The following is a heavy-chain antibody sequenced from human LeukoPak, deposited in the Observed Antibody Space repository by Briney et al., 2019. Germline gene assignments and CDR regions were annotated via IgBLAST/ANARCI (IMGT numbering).Heavy chain of an antibody. Sequence: GGSLRLSCSASGFVFTIYTMYWVRQAPGKGPEYVSTISGSGNGFSIYYADSVKGRFTISRDDSKSILYLQLNGLRSEDTAVYYCVKDFGRIRGTPDSWGQGTLVTVSS. CDR1: GFVFTIYT. CDR2: ISGSGNGFSI. J-gene: IGHJ4*02. V-gene: IGHV3-64D*06. D-gene: IGHD1-26*01. CDR3: VKDFGRIRGTPDS.